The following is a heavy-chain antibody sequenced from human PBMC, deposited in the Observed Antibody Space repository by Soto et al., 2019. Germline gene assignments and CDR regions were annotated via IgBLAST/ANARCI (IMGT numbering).Heavy chain of an antibody. CDR3: ARGIATGQLDP. V-gene: IGHV1-3*01. Sequence: ASVKVSCKASGYTFTRYTMNWVRQAPGQRLEWMGWINPDNGNTKSSQKFQDRVIITRDASASTAYMDLSSLRSEDTAVYYCARGIATGQLDPWGQGTLVTVSS. J-gene: IGHJ5*02. D-gene: IGHD2-15*01. CDR1: GYTFTRYT. CDR2: INPDNGNT.